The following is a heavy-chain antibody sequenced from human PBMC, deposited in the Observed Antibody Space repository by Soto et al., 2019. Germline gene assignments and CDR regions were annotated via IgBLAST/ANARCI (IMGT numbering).Heavy chain of an antibody. CDR3: ARGMDIVVVPAAKSDY. V-gene: IGHV3-21*01. CDR2: ISSSSSYI. CDR1: GFTFSSYS. D-gene: IGHD2-2*03. Sequence: EVQLVESGGGLVKPGGSLRLSCAASGFTFSSYSMNWVRQAPGKGLEWVSSISSSSSYIYYADSVKGRFTISRDNAKNSLYLQMNSLRAEDTAVYYCARGMDIVVVPAAKSDYWGQGTLVTVSS. J-gene: IGHJ4*02.